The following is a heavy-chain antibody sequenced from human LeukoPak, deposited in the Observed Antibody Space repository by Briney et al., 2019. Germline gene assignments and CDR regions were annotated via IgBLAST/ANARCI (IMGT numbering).Heavy chain of an antibody. CDR1: GGTFSSYA. V-gene: IGHV1-69*05. Sequence: SVKVSCKASGGTFSSYAISWVLQAPGQGLEWMGGIIPIFGTVNYAQKFQGRVTITTDESTSTAYMELSSLRSEDTAVYYCARGVLRYFDWLLRSLDYWGQGTLVTVSS. CDR2: IIPIFGTV. J-gene: IGHJ4*02. D-gene: IGHD3-9*01. CDR3: ARGVLRYFDWLLRSLDY.